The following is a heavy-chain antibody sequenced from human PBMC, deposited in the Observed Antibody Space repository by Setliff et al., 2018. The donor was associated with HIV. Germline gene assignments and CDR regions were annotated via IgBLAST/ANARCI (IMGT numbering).Heavy chain of an antibody. CDR2: IYPDDSDT. J-gene: IGHJ6*03. D-gene: IGHD3-3*01. CDR1: GYSFTSHW. Sequence: GESLTISCKASGYSFTSHWVAWVRQTAGKGLEWMGIIYPDDSDTRYSQAFQGQVTISVDKSISTAYLQWSSLKASDTAMYYCARLGYYHFWSGPEGYMDVWGKGTTVTVSS. CDR3: ARLGYYHFWSGPEGYMDV. V-gene: IGHV5-51*01.